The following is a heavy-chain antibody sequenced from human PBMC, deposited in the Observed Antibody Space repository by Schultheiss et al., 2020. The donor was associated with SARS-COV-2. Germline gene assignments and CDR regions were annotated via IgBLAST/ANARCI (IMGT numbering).Heavy chain of an antibody. CDR1: GGTFSSYA. Sequence: ASVKVSCKASGGTFSSYAISWVRQAPGQGLEWMGWINPNSGGTNYAQKFQGRVTMTRDTSISTAYMELSRLRSDDTAVYYCATTSGGWELGLDVWGQGTTVTVSS. D-gene: IGHD1-26*01. CDR3: ATTSGGWELGLDV. CDR2: INPNSGGT. J-gene: IGHJ6*02. V-gene: IGHV1-2*02.